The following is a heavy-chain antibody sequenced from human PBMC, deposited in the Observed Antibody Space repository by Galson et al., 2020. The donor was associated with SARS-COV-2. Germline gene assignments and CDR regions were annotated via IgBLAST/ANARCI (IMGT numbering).Heavy chain of an antibody. CDR2: IWYDGSNK. CDR3: ARGGYCSGGSCYSLVVGAFDI. D-gene: IGHD2-15*01. Sequence: GESLKISCAASGFTFSSYGMHWVRQAPGKGLEWVAVIWYDGSNKYYADSVKGRFTISRDNSKNTLYLQMNSLRAEDTAVYYCARGGYCSGGSCYSLVVGAFDIWGQGTMVTVSS. CDR1: GFTFSSYG. J-gene: IGHJ3*02. V-gene: IGHV3-33*01.